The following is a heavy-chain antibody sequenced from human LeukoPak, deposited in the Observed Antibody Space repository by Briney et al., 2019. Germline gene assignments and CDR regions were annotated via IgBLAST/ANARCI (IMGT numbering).Heavy chain of an antibody. CDR1: GGSISSSGYY. CDR2: ISYSGTT. Sequence: SETLSLTCSVSGGSISSSGYYWAWIRQPPGKGLEWIGSISYSGTTFYNPSLKSRVTISADTSKNQFLLRLSSVTAADTAMYYCARRVIAATFDYWGRGTLVTVSA. J-gene: IGHJ4*02. CDR3: ARRVIAATFDY. D-gene: IGHD2/OR15-2a*01. V-gene: IGHV4-39*01.